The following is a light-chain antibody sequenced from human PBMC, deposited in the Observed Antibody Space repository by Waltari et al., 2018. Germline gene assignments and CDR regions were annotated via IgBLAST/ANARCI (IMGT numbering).Light chain of an antibody. Sequence: EIVLTQSPGTLSLSPGERVTLSCRASQSVSSNSLAWYQQKPGQAPRLLISGASSRATGIPDRFSGSGSGTDFTLTISRLEPEDFALYYCHQYGSSPRTFGQGTRLEIK. CDR1: QSVSSNS. V-gene: IGKV3-20*01. CDR3: HQYGSSPRT. CDR2: GAS. J-gene: IGKJ2*01.